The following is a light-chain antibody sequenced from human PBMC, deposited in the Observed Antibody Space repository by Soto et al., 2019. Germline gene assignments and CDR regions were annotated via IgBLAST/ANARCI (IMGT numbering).Light chain of an antibody. Sequence: EIVLTQSPGTLSLSPGERATLSCRASQSLSSSYLAWYQQKPGQAPRLLIYGVSSRATGVPDRFSGSGSGTDFTLTISSLEPEDFAVYYCQQRSNWPPNFGQGTRLEIK. CDR2: GVS. V-gene: IGKV3D-20*02. CDR3: QQRSNWPPN. J-gene: IGKJ5*01. CDR1: QSLSSSY.